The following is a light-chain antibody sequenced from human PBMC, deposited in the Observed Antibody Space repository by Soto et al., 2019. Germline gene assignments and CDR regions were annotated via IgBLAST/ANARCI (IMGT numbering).Light chain of an antibody. J-gene: IGLJ2*01. V-gene: IGLV2-23*01. CDR1: SSDVGSYNL. CDR3: CSYAGTVV. Sequence: QSALTQPASVSGSPGQSITISCTGTSSDVGSYNLVSWYQQHPGKAPKLMIYEGSKRPSGVSNRFSGSKSGNTASLTISGLQADDEADYYCCSYAGTVVLGGGTKLTXL. CDR2: EGS.